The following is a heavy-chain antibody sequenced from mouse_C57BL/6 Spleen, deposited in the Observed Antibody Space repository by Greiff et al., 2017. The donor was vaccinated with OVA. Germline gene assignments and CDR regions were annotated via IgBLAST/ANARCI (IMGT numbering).Heavy chain of an antibody. J-gene: IGHJ1*03. CDR1: GFTFSDYG. D-gene: IGHD2-5*01. V-gene: IGHV5-17*01. CDR3: ARDYSNYEGYFDV. Sequence: EVQRVESGGGLVKPGGSLKLSCAASGFTFSDYGMHWVRQAPEKGLEWVAYISSGSSTIYYADTVKGRFTISRDNAKNTLFLQMTSLRSEDTAMYYCARDYSNYEGYFDVWGTGTTVTVSS. CDR2: ISSGSSTI.